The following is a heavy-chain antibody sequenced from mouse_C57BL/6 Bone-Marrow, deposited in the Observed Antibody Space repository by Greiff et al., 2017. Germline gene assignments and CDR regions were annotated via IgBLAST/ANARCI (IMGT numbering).Heavy chain of an antibody. CDR2: IYPGNSDT. Sequence: VQLKESGTVLARPGASVKMSCKTSGSTFTSYWMHWVKQRPGQGLEWIGAIYPGNSDTSYNQKFQGKAKLTAVTSASTAYMELSSLTNADSAVYYCTSLYYYGSPFAYWGQGTLVTVSA. CDR1: GSTFTSYW. J-gene: IGHJ3*01. V-gene: IGHV1-5*01. CDR3: TSLYYYGSPFAY. D-gene: IGHD1-1*01.